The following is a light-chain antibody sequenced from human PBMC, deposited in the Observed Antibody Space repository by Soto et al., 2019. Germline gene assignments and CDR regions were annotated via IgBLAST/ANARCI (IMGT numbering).Light chain of an antibody. Sequence: QSVLTQPPSASGTPGQRVTISCSGSSSNIGSNTVNWYQQLPGTAPKLLIYSNNQRPSGVPDRFSGSKSGTSAFLAMSGLQSEDEADYYCAAWVDSLNGWVFGGGTKLTVL. CDR3: AAWVDSLNGWV. CDR2: SNN. CDR1: SSNIGSNT. V-gene: IGLV1-44*01. J-gene: IGLJ3*02.